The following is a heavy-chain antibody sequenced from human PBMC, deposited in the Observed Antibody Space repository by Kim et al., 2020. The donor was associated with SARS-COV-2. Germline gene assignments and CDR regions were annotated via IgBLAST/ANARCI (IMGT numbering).Heavy chain of an antibody. CDR2: IYYSGST. V-gene: IGHV4-39*01. CDR3: ASRGWSLGYCSGGSCPFDY. Sequence: SETLSLTCTVSGGSISSSSYYWGWIRQPPGKGLEWIGSIYYSGSTYYNPSLKSRVTISVDTSKNQFSLKLSSVTAADTAVYYCASRGWSLGYCSGGSCPFDYWGQGTLVTVSS. CDR1: GGSISSSSYY. D-gene: IGHD2-15*01. J-gene: IGHJ4*02.